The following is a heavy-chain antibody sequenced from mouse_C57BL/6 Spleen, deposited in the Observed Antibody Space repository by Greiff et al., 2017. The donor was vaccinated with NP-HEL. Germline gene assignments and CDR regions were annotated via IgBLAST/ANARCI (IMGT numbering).Heavy chain of an antibody. J-gene: IGHJ2*01. V-gene: IGHV1-15*01. CDR1: GYTFTDYE. CDR3: TRVSYYFDY. D-gene: IGHD6-2*01. Sequence: VQLQQSGAELVRPGASVTLSCKASGYTFTDYEMHWVKQTPVHGLEWIGAIDPVTGGTAYNQKFKGKAILTADKSSSTAYMELRSLTSEDSAVYYCTRVSYYFDYWGQGTTLTVSS. CDR2: IDPVTGGT.